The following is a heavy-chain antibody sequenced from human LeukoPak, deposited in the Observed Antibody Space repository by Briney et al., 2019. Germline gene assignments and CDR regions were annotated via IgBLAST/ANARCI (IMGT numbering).Heavy chain of an antibody. Sequence: GASVKVSCKASGYTFTGYYMHWARQAPGQGREWMGWINPNSGGTNYAQKFQGRVTMTRDTSISTAYMELSRLRSDDTAVYYCARPYCGGDCNFDYWGQGTLVTVSS. CDR1: GYTFTGYY. CDR2: INPNSGGT. J-gene: IGHJ4*02. CDR3: ARPYCGGDCNFDY. D-gene: IGHD2-21*02. V-gene: IGHV1-2*02.